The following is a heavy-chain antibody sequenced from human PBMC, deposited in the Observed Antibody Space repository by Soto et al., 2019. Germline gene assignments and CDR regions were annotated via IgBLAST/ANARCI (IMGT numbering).Heavy chain of an antibody. CDR1: GGSVSSGSYY. V-gene: IGHV4-61*01. J-gene: IGHJ5*02. Sequence: QVQLQESGPGLVKPSETLSLTCTVSGGSVSSGSYYWSWIRQPPGKGLEWIGYIYYSGSTNYNPSLKSRVTISVDTSKNQVSLKLSSVTAADTAVYYCAIQRAVAGWFDPWGQGNLVTVSS. CDR3: AIQRAVAGWFDP. D-gene: IGHD6-19*01. CDR2: IYYSGST.